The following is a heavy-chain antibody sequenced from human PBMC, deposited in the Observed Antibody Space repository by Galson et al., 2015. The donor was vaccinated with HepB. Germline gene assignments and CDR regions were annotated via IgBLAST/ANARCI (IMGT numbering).Heavy chain of an antibody. Sequence: SVKVSCKASGYTFTSYAMHWVRQAPGQRLEWMGWINAGNGNTKYSQKFQDRVTITRDTSASTAYMELSSLRSEDTAVYYCARDDGLSGAFDIWGQGTMVTVSS. CDR3: ARDDGLSGAFDI. CDR1: GYTFTSYA. V-gene: IGHV1-3*01. J-gene: IGHJ3*02. D-gene: IGHD2-2*01. CDR2: INAGNGNT.